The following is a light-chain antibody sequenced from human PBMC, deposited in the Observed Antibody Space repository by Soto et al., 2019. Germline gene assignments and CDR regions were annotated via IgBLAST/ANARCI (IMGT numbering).Light chain of an antibody. CDR3: QQYVTSPYI. J-gene: IGKJ2*01. V-gene: IGKV3-20*01. Sequence: DIVLTQSPGTLSLSPGERATLSCRASRSISSSYLAWYQQKPGQAPRLLIHGVSTRATGIPDRFSGSGSGTDFTLTISRLEPEDFAVYYCQQYVTSPYIFGQGTKLEIK. CDR2: GVS. CDR1: RSISSSY.